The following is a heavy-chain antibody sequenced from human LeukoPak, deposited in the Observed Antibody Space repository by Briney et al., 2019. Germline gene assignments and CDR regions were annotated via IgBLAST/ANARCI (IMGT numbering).Heavy chain of an antibody. CDR2: INPNSGGT. Sequence: ASVKVSCKASGYTFTGYYMHWVRQAPGQGLEWMGWINPNSGGTNCAQKFQGRVTMTRDTSISTDYMELSRLRSDDTAVYYCARTRGYGDFYFDYWGQGTLVTVSS. V-gene: IGHV1-2*02. CDR3: ARTRGYGDFYFDY. D-gene: IGHD4-17*01. CDR1: GYTFTGYY. J-gene: IGHJ4*02.